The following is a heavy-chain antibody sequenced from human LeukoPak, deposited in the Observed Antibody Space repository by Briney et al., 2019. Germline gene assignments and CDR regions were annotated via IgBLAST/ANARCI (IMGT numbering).Heavy chain of an antibody. Sequence: GGSLRLSCAASGFTFSSYAMSWVRQAPGKGLEWGSAISGSGGSTYYADSVKGRFTISRDNSKNTLYLQMNSLRAEDTAVYYCAKAPPYDYAWGSYRKPDYWGQGTLVTVSS. CDR3: AKAPPYDYAWGSYRKPDY. CDR1: GFTFSSYA. V-gene: IGHV3-23*01. CDR2: ISGSGGST. J-gene: IGHJ4*02. D-gene: IGHD3-16*02.